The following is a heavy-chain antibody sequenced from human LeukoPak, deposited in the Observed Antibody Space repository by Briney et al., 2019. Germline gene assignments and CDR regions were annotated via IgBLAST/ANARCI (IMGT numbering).Heavy chain of an antibody. CDR2: IHYSGST. Sequence: SETLSLTCTVSGGSISSNSYHWGWIRQPPGKGLEWVGSIHYSGSTYYNPSLKSRVAISVDTSKNQFSLRLNSVTAADTAMYYCARGSGTYYVYNWFHPWGQGTLVTVSS. D-gene: IGHD3-10*01. J-gene: IGHJ5*02. CDR1: GGSISSNSYH. CDR3: ARGSGTYYVYNWFHP. V-gene: IGHV4-39*07.